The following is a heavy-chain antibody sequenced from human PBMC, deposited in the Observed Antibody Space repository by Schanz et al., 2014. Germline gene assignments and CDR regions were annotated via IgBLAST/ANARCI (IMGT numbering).Heavy chain of an antibody. J-gene: IGHJ3*02. D-gene: IGHD5-12*01. V-gene: IGHV3-30*04. CDR2: VSHDGFTK. CDR1: GFSFSGFA. Sequence: QVQLEESGGVVVQPGGSLRLSCVASGFSFSGFAVHWVRQAPGKGLEWVSIVSHDGFTKHYADSVRGRFTLSRDNSKNTVYLQMNSLRAEDTALYFCATDYSGGGCHIWGQGTMVTVSS. CDR3: ATDYSGGGCHI.